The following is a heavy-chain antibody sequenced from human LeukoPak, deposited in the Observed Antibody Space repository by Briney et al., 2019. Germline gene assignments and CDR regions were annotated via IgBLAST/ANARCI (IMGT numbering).Heavy chain of an antibody. CDR1: GFTFSSYS. CDR2: IRYDGSNK. V-gene: IGHV3-30*02. D-gene: IGHD3-22*01. J-gene: IGHJ4*02. Sequence: VGSLRLSCAASGFTFSSYSMHWVRQAPGKGLEWVSFIRYDGSNKYYADSVKGRFTISRDNSKNTLYLQMNILRAEDPPVYYCAKDSARITMIVVDWGQGTLVTVSS. CDR3: AKDSARITMIVVD.